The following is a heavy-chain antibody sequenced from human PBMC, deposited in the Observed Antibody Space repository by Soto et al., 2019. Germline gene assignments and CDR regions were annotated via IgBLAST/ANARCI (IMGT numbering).Heavy chain of an antibody. V-gene: IGHV4-30-4*01. D-gene: IGHD3-10*01. CDR2: IHYSGST. CDR3: AREGEGVRGVINY. Sequence: QVQLQESGPGLVKPSQTLSLTCTVSGGSISSGDYYWSWIRQPPGKGLEWIGYIHYSGSTYYNPALSSRVTISVDTSKNQFSLKLSSVTAAGTAVYYCAREGEGVRGVINYWGQGTLVTVSS. CDR1: GGSISSGDYY. J-gene: IGHJ4*02.